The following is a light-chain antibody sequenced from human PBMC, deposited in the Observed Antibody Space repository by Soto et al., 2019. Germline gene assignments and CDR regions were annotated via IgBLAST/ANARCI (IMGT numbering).Light chain of an antibody. CDR1: QGINSY. Sequence: DIQLTQSPSFLSASVGDRVTITCRASQGINSYLAWYQQKPGKAPKLLIYGASTLQSGVPSRFSGSGSGTEFTLTISSLQPEDFASYYHRELKSYPLSCGGGTKVDIK. CDR2: GAS. V-gene: IGKV1-9*01. CDR3: RELKSYPLS. J-gene: IGKJ4*01.